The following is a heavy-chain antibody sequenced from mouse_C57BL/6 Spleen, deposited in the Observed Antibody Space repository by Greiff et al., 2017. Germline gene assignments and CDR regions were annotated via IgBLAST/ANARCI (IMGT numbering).Heavy chain of an antibody. CDR1: GYTFTDYY. J-gene: IGHJ4*01. V-gene: IGHV1-26*01. CDR2: INPNNGGT. D-gene: IGHD1-1*01. CDR3: ARSLNYGSSFYAMDY. Sequence: VQLQPSGPELVKPGASVKISCKASGYTFTDYYMNWVKQSHGKSLEWIGDINPNNGGTSYNQKFKGKATLTVDKSSSTAYMELRSLTSEDSAVYYCARSLNYGSSFYAMDYWGQGTSVTVSS.